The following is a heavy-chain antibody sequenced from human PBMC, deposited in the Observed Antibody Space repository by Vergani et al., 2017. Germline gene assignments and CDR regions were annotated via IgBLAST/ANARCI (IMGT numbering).Heavy chain of an antibody. CDR2: NYYRGST. J-gene: IGHJ6*02. CDR1: GGSISSGDYY. V-gene: IGHV4-61*08. D-gene: IGHD3-3*01. Sequence: QVQLQESGPGLVKPSQTLSLTCTVSGGSISSGDYYWSWIRQPPGKGLEWIGYNYYRGSTNYNPSLKSRVTISVDTSKNQFSLKLSSVTAADTAVYYCARGGGDYDFWSGYYTLSGVCMDVWGQGTTVTVSS. CDR3: ARGGGDYDFWSGYYTLSGVCMDV.